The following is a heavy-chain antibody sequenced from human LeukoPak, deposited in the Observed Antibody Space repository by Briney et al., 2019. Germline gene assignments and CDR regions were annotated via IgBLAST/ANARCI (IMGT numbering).Heavy chain of an antibody. CDR3: ARDHDYVLDY. V-gene: IGHV3-7*03. CDR2: INQGGGEK. J-gene: IGHJ4*02. D-gene: IGHD4/OR15-4a*01. CDR1: TFTFTNYW. Sequence: GGSLRLSCAASTFTFTNYWMTWVRQTPGKWLEWVANINQGGGEKYYVDSVNGRFTISRDNAKNSLFLQMNSLRAEDTAVYYCARDHDYVLDYWGQGTLVTVSS.